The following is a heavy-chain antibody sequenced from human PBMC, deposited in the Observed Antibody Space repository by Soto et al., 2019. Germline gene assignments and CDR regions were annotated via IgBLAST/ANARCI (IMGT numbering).Heavy chain of an antibody. CDR1: GFTFSDYY. D-gene: IGHD1-26*01. Sequence: GGSLRLSCAASGFTFSDYYMSWIRQAPGKGLEWVSYISSSGSIIYYADSVKGRFTISRDNAKNSLYLQMNSLRAEDTAVYYCARDGDVGATSYYYYGMDVWGQGTTVTVSS. J-gene: IGHJ6*02. V-gene: IGHV3-11*01. CDR2: ISSSGSII. CDR3: ARDGDVGATSYYYYGMDV.